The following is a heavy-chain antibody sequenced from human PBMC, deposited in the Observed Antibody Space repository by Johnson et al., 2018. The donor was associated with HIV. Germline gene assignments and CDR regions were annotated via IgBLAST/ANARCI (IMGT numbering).Heavy chain of an antibody. CDR2: ISYDGSNK. D-gene: IGHD4-17*01. Sequence: QVQLVESGGGLVQPGGSLTLSCTASGFTFSSSAMHWVRQAPGQGLQWVALISYDGSNKYYADSVKGRFTISRDNSKNTLYLQMNSLRAEDTAVYYCARPGGDYSAFDIWGQGTMVTISS. V-gene: IGHV3-30-3*01. CDR3: ARPGGDYSAFDI. CDR1: GFTFSSSA. J-gene: IGHJ3*02.